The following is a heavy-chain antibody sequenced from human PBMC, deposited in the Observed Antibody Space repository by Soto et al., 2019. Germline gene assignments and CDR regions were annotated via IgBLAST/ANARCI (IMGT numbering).Heavy chain of an antibody. V-gene: IGHV1-69*01. Sequence: QVQLVQSGAEVKKPGSSVKVSCKASGGTFNSYAISWVRQAPGQGLEWMGGIIPIFGTANYAQNFQGRVAITADESTSAAYMQLRSLRSVDTAVYYCALWGFRDGNKSKNIYGMDVWGQGTTVTVSS. CDR1: GGTFNSYA. D-gene: IGHD3-10*01. CDR3: ALWGFRDGNKSKNIYGMDV. J-gene: IGHJ6*02. CDR2: IIPIFGTA.